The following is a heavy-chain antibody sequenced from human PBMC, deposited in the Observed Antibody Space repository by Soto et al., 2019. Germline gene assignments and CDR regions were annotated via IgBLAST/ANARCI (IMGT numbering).Heavy chain of an antibody. J-gene: IGHJ4*02. CDR2: ILHTGGT. CDR3: ARLQFGEGFDY. V-gene: IGHV4-30-2*01. CDR1: GGSISGGGFS. D-gene: IGHD3-10*01. Sequence: SETLSLTCAVSGGSISGGGFSWSWIRQPPGKGLEWIGYILHTGGTQYNPSLKSRVSMPVDKSKNQFSLHLTSVTAADTAVYYCARLQFGEGFDYWGQGALVTVSS.